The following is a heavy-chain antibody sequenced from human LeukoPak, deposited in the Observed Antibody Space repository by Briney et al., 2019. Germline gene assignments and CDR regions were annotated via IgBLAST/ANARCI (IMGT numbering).Heavy chain of an antibody. V-gene: IGHV1-69*13. CDR3: AREGSGYSSSWYPLAVFDY. CDR1: GGTFSSYA. Sequence: SVKVSCKASGGTFSSYAISWVRQAPGQGLEWMGGIIPIFGTANYAQKFQGRVTITADESTSTAYMELSSLRSEDTAVYYCAREGSGYSSSWYPLAVFDYWGQGTLVTVSS. D-gene: IGHD6-13*01. CDR2: IIPIFGTA. J-gene: IGHJ4*02.